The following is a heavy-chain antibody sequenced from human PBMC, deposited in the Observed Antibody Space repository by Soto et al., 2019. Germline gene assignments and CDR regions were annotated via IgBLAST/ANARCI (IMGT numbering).Heavy chain of an antibody. CDR1: GLTFSSYA. Sequence: EVQLLESGGGLVQPGGSLRLSCAASGLTFSSYAMSWVRQAPGKGLEWVSAISGSGGSTYYADSVKGRFTISRDNSKNTLYLQMNSLRAEDTAVYYCAKEGYDYIWGSYRYTVGDAFDIWGQGTMVTVSS. CDR3: AKEGYDYIWGSYRYTVGDAFDI. V-gene: IGHV3-23*01. D-gene: IGHD3-16*02. CDR2: ISGSGGST. J-gene: IGHJ3*02.